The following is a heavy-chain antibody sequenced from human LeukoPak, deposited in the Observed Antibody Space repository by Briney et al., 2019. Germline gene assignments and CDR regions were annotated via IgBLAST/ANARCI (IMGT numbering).Heavy chain of an antibody. CDR1: GYSFTSYW. V-gene: IGHV5-51*01. CDR2: IYPGDSDT. Sequence: GESLEISCNGSGYSFTSYWIGWVRQMPGKGLGWMGIIYPGDSDTRYSPSFQGQVTIPADKSISTAYLHWSSLKASDTAMYYCARRVAAGGVRFDYWGQGTLVTVSS. D-gene: IGHD3-16*01. J-gene: IGHJ4*02. CDR3: ARRVAAGGVRFDY.